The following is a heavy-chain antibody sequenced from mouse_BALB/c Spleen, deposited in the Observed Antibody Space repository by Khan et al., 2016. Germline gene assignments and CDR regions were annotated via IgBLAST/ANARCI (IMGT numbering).Heavy chain of an antibody. V-gene: IGHV1-20*02. CDR3: ARWYDAMDY. CDR1: GYSFTGYF. J-gene: IGHJ4*01. CDR2: INPYNGDT. Sequence: EVELVESGPELVKPGASVKISCKASGYSFTGYFMNWVMQSHGKSLEWIGRINPYNGDTFYNQKFKGKATLTVDKSSSTAHMELRSLASEDSAVDYCARWYDAMDYWGQGTSVTVSS.